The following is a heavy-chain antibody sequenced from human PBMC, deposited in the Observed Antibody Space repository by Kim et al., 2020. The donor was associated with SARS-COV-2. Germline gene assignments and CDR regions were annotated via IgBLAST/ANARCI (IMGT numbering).Heavy chain of an antibody. CDR1: GYSFTSYW. Sequence: GESLKISCKGSGYSFTSYWIGWVRQMPGKGLEWMGIIYPGDSDTRYSPSFQGQVTISADKSISTAYLQWSSLKASDTAMYYCARGRAELCFEELFARWFDHWGQGTLVTVSS. CDR2: IYPGDSDT. D-gene: IGHD3-10*01. V-gene: IGHV5-51*01. CDR3: ARGRAELCFEELFARWFDH. J-gene: IGHJ5*02.